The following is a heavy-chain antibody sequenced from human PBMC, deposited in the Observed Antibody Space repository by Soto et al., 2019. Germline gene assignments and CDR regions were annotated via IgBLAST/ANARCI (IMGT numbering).Heavy chain of an antibody. CDR1: GGTFSSYS. CDR2: ITPLYGTK. V-gene: IGHV1-69*12. D-gene: IGHD3-16*01. CDR3: ARGGTLKPFDP. J-gene: IGHJ5*02. Sequence: QVQLVQSGPELKEPGSSVKVSCKTSGGTFSSYSLNWVRQAPGQGLEWMGVITPLYGTKNYAQRFRGRVTFAADESTSTVFMELTRATSDDTAVYFCARGGTLKPFDPWGQGTLVTVSS.